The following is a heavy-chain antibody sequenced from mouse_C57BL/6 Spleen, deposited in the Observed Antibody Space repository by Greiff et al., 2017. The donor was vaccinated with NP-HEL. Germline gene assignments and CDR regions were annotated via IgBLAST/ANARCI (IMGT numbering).Heavy chain of an antibody. CDR3: ARSGYYGSSYGYYAMDY. CDR2: INPNYGTT. Sequence: VQLQQSGPELVKPGASVKISCKASGYSFTDYNMNWVKQSNGKSLEWIGVINPNYGTTSYNQKFKGKATLTVDQSSSTDYMQLNSLTSEDSAVYYCARSGYYGSSYGYYAMDYWGQGTSVTVSS. J-gene: IGHJ4*01. D-gene: IGHD1-1*01. CDR1: GYSFTDYN. V-gene: IGHV1-39*01.